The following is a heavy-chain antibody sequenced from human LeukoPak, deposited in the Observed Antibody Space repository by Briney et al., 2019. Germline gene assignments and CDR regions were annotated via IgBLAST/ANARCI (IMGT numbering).Heavy chain of an antibody. Sequence: GGSLRLSCAASGFTFESHGMSWVRQAPGKGLEWVSGLTWNDGSTSYADSVKGRFTISRDNTKKSLYLQMNSLRAEDTALYYCARDGSYIGLDVWGQGTMVTVSS. CDR2: LTWNDGST. CDR1: GFTFESHG. J-gene: IGHJ3*01. D-gene: IGHD1-26*01. V-gene: IGHV3-20*04. CDR3: ARDGSYIGLDV.